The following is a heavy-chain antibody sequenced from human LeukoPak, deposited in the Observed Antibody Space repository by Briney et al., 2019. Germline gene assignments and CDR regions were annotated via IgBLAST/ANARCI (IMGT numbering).Heavy chain of an antibody. D-gene: IGHD4-11*01. CDR2: ISGSGGST. Sequence: GGSLRLSCAASGFTFSSYAMSWVRQAPGKGLEWVSDISGSGGSTYYADSVKGRFTISRDNSKNTLYLQMNSLRAEDTAVYYCAKFKQGLQLIDYWGQGTLVTVSS. CDR3: AKFKQGLQLIDY. CDR1: GFTFSSYA. J-gene: IGHJ4*02. V-gene: IGHV3-23*01.